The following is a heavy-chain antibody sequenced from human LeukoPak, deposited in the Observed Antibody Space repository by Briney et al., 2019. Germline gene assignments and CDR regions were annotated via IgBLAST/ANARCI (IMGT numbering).Heavy chain of an antibody. CDR3: ARGPRLIAAAGTVGWFDP. CDR2: IYYSGST. Sequence: SETLSLTCSVSGDSISSSSSYWGWIRQPPGKGLEWIGSIYYSGSTYYSPSLKSRVTISVDTSKNQFSLKLRSVTAADTAVYYCARGPRLIAAAGTVGWFDPWGQGTLVTVSS. V-gene: IGHV4-39*07. J-gene: IGHJ5*02. D-gene: IGHD6-13*01. CDR1: GDSISSSSSY.